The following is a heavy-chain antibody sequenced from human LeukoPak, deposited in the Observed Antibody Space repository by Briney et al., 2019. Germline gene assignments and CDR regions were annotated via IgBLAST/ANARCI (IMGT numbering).Heavy chain of an antibody. J-gene: IGHJ5*02. D-gene: IGHD6-6*01. CDR2: ISDDGSNE. CDR1: GFSFSSYG. Sequence: PGGSPRLSCAASGFSFSSYGMHWVRQAPGKGLEWVAVISDDGSNEYYADSVKGRFTISRDNSKNMLYLQMSSLRAEDTAVYYCAREEGAAARHWFDPWGQGTLVTVSS. CDR3: AREEGAAARHWFDP. V-gene: IGHV3-30*03.